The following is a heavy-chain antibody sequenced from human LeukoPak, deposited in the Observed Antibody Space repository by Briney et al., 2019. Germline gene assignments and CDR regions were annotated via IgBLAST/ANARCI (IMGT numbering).Heavy chain of an antibody. CDR2: INHSGST. V-gene: IGHV4-39*07. J-gene: IGHJ4*02. Sequence: SETLSLTCTVSGGSISSSSYYWSWIRQPPGKGLEWIGEINHSGSTNYNPSLKSRVTISVDTSKNQFSLKLSSVTAADTAVYYCARGPVLLWFGEWEEWGQGTLVTVSS. CDR1: GGSISSSSYY. D-gene: IGHD3-10*01. CDR3: ARGPVLLWFGEWEE.